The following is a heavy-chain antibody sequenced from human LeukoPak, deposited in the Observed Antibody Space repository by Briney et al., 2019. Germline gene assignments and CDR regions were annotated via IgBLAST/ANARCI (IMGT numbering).Heavy chain of an antibody. V-gene: IGHV3-21*01. CDR3: AREGTHPMPMDY. Sequence: PGGSLRLSCAASGFTSSTYTMNWVRQAPGKGLEWVSSINGDGRYIYYADSVKGRFTISRDNAKNSLYLQMNSLRAEDTAVYYCAREGTHPMPMDYWGQGTLVTVSS. CDR2: INGDGRYI. CDR1: GFTSSTYT. D-gene: IGHD2-2*01. J-gene: IGHJ4*02.